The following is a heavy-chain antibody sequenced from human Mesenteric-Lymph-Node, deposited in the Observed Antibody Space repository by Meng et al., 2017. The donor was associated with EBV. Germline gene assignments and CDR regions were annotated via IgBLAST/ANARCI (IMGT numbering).Heavy chain of an antibody. J-gene: IGHJ4*02. Sequence: VQLVESGAEVKKPGDSVKVSCKTSGYIFSHYGIDWVRQAPGQGLEWMGWIYTFNDDTIYAESFQDRVTLTTDTSTSTVYMELKSLRSDDTAVYYCARTYSSTSHFDYWGQGSLVTVSS. D-gene: IGHD6-6*01. CDR3: ARTYSSTSHFDY. V-gene: IGHV1-18*01. CDR1: GYIFSHYG. CDR2: IYTFNDDT.